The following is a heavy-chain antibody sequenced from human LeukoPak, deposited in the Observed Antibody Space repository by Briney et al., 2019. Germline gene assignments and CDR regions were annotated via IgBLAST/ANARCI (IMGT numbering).Heavy chain of an antibody. CDR2: IYHSGST. Sequence: PSETLSLTCAVSGGSISSSNWWSWVRQPPGKGLEWIGEIYHSGSTNYNPSLKSRVTISVDTSKNQFSLKLSSVTAADTAVYYCARSVIGWFDPWGQGTLVTVSS. D-gene: IGHD3-16*02. CDR3: ARSVIGWFDP. J-gene: IGHJ5*02. V-gene: IGHV4-4*02. CDR1: GGSISSSNW.